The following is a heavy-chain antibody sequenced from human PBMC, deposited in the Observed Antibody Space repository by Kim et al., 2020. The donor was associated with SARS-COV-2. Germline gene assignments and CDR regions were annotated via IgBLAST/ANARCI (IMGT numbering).Heavy chain of an antibody. J-gene: IGHJ6*02. CDR3: ARGGYCSSTSCYFYYYALDV. Sequence: GGSLRLSCAASGFAFGTNSMNWVRQAPGKGLEWVSSIGGSTNYIYYADSVKGRFTISRDNAKNSLYLQMSSLRAEDTAVYYCARGGYCSSTSCYFYYYALDVWGQGTTVTVSS. D-gene: IGHD2-2*01. V-gene: IGHV3-21*01. CDR2: IGGSTNYI. CDR1: GFAFGTNS.